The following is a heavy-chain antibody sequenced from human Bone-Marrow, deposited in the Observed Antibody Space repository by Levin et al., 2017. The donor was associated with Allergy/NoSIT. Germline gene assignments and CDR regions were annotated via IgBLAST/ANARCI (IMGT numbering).Heavy chain of an antibody. V-gene: IGHV3-33*01. D-gene: IGHD3-3*01. J-gene: IGHJ4*02. CDR3: AREAIFGVVQDY. CDR2: IWYDGSNK. CDR1: GFTFSSYG. Sequence: GGSLRLSCAASGFTFSSYGMHWVRQAPGKGLEWVAVIWYDGSNKYYADSVKGRFTISRDNSKNTLYLQMNSLRAEDTAVYYCAREAIFGVVQDYWGQGTLVTVSS.